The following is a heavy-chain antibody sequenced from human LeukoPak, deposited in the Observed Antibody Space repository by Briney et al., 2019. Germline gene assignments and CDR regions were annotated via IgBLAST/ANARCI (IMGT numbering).Heavy chain of an antibody. V-gene: IGHV1-18*01. CDR3: TRDRFQSFDI. CDR2: ISLYNGNT. Sequence: ASVKLSCKASGGTFSTYAITWVRQAPGQGLEWMGWISLYNGNTKYAQKFQGRVTMTTDTSTSTAYMELRSLRSDDTAVYYCTRDRFQSFDIWGQGTMVTVSS. J-gene: IGHJ3*02. D-gene: IGHD2/OR15-2a*01. CDR1: GGTFSTYA.